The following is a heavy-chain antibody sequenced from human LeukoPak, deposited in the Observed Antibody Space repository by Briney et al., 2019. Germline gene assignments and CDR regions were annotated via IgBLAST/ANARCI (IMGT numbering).Heavy chain of an antibody. CDR3: ARDANPKGYYYDSSGRAFDI. V-gene: IGHV4-38-2*02. CDR1: GYSISSGYY. Sequence: SETLSLTCTVSGYSISSGYYWGWIRQPPGKGLEWIGSIYYSGSTYYNPSLKSRVTISVDTSKNQFSLKLSSVTAADTAVYYCARDANPKGYYYDSSGRAFDIWGQGTMVTVSS. D-gene: IGHD3-22*01. J-gene: IGHJ3*02. CDR2: IYYSGST.